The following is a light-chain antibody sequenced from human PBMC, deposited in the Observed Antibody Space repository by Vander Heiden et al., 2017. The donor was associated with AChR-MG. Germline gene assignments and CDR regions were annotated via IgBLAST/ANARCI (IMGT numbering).Light chain of an antibody. J-gene: IGLJ2*01. CDR3: QSYDNRLGDVV. CDR1: RSNIGAGYD. V-gene: IGLV1-40*01. Sequence: QSELTHPPSVSGAPGPRATISCTGSRSNIGAGYDAHWYQQLPGRAPRLVISDSSRRPSGVPDRFSGSKSGTSASLAITGLQAEDEADYYCQSYDNRLGDVVFGGGTKLTVL. CDR2: DSS.